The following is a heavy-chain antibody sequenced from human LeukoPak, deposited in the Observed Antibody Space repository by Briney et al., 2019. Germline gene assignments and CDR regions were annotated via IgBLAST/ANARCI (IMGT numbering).Heavy chain of an antibody. CDR1: GFTFSNYA. Sequence: PGGSLRLSCVASGFTFSNYAMSWVRLAPGRGLEWVSVISGSGITTFYADSVKGRFTISRDNAKNSLYLQMNSLRDEDTAVYYCARDTFFGIYYLGYFFDYWGQGNLVTVSS. CDR3: ARDTFFGIYYLGYFFDY. D-gene: IGHD1-26*01. V-gene: IGHV3-23*01. J-gene: IGHJ4*02. CDR2: ISGSGITT.